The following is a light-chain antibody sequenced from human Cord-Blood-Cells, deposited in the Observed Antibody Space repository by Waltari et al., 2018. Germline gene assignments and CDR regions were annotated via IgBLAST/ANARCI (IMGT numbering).Light chain of an antibody. CDR1: QSVSSSY. CDR2: GAS. CDR3: QQYGSSPPWT. V-gene: IGKV3-20*01. J-gene: IGKJ1*01. Sequence: IVVTQSRGTLSWSPGERATLACRASQSVSSSYLAWYQQKPGQAPRLLIYGASSRATGIPDRFSGSGSGTDFTLTISRLEPEDFAVYSCQQYGSSPPWTFGQGTTVEIK.